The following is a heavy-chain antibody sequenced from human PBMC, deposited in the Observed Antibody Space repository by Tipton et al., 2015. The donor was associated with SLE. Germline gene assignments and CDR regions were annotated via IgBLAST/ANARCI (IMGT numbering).Heavy chain of an antibody. CDR1: GGSISSYY. Sequence: LRLSCTVSGGSISSYYWSWIRQPPGKGLEWIGYIYYSGSTNYNPSLKSRVTISVDTSKNQFSLKLSSVTAADTAVYYCARENWNYYMDVWGKGTTVTVSS. CDR2: IYYSGST. J-gene: IGHJ6*03. V-gene: IGHV4-59*01. CDR3: ARENWNYYMDV. D-gene: IGHD1-1*01.